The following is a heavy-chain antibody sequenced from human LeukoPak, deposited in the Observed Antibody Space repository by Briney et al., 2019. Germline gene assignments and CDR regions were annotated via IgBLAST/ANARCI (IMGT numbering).Heavy chain of an antibody. CDR1: GFTLTEVS. CDR3: AARGI. V-gene: IGHV1-24*01. J-gene: IGHJ3*02. CDR2: LDPEIGEI. Sequence: ASVKVSCKLSGFTLTEVSMHWVRRAPGQGFEWMGGLDPEIGEIIYAPSFQNRVSMTEDTTAETAHMEMTSLTSEDTAIYFCAARGIWGQGTLVTVSS.